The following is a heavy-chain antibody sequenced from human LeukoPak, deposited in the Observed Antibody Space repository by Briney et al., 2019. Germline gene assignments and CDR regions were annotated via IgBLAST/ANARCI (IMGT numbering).Heavy chain of an antibody. CDR3: AGSFGLGNDAFDV. CDR2: TFYRSRWYN. CDR1: GGSVSSNTGA. J-gene: IGHJ3*01. V-gene: IGHV6-1*01. Sequence: SQTLSLTCAISGGSVSSNTGAWNWFRQSPSRGLEWLGRTFYRSRWYNDYAVSVKGRININPDTSKNQFSLLLNSVSPEDTAVYYCAGSFGLGNDAFDVWGQGTVVTVSS. D-gene: IGHD7-27*01.